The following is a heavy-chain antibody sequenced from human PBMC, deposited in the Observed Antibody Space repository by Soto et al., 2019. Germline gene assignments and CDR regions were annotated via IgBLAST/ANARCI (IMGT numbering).Heavy chain of an antibody. J-gene: IGHJ4*02. CDR1: GYTFTSYD. CDR2: MNPNSGNT. Sequence: QVQLVQSGAEVKKPGASVKVSCKASGYTFTSYDINWVRQATGQVLEWMGWMNPNSGNTGYAQKFQGRVAMTRNTYISTAYMELSSLRSEDTAVYYCARECPVAENIDYWGQGTLVTVSS. D-gene: IGHD6-19*01. CDR3: ARECPVAENIDY. V-gene: IGHV1-8*01.